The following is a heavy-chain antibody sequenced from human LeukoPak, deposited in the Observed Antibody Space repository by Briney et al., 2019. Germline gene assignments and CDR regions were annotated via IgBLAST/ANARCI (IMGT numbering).Heavy chain of an antibody. CDR3: ARAGSGRSPDWFDP. D-gene: IGHD1-26*01. CDR1: GFTVSNNY. Sequence: PGGSLRLSCAASGFTVSNNYMSWVRQAPGKGLEWVSVIFSGGTTYYADSVKGRFTISRDNSKNTLHLQMNSLRAEDTAVYYCARAGSGRSPDWFDPWGQGTLVTVSS. CDR2: IFSGGTT. V-gene: IGHV3-66*01. J-gene: IGHJ5*02.